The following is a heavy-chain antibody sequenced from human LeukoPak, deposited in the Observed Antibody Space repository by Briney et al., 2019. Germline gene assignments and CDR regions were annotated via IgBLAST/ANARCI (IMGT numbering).Heavy chain of an antibody. D-gene: IGHD3-3*02. CDR1: RFTFSKYG. J-gene: IGHJ6*02. V-gene: IGHV3-33*01. CDR2: IWYDGSNE. CDR3: ARDSTNYYYGMDV. Sequence: GGSLRLSCAPSRFTFSKYGMHCVRQAPRKGLEWVAVIWYDGSNEYYADYVKGRFTISRDNSKNTLYLQMNSLRAEDTAVYYCARDSTNYYYGMDVWGQGTTVTVSS.